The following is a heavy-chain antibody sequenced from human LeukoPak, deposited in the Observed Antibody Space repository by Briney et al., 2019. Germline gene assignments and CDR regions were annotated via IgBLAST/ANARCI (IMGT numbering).Heavy chain of an antibody. V-gene: IGHV4-61*01. J-gene: IGHJ4*02. D-gene: IGHD4-11*01. CDR1: GGSVSSGTYY. CDR3: ARDRVRGNSNPYFDY. CDR2: IYYSGST. Sequence: PSETLSLTCTISGGSVSSGTYYWSWIRQPPGKGLEWIGYIYYSGSTNYNPSLKSRVAISVDTSKNQFSLKLTSVTAADTAVYYCARDRVRGNSNPYFDYWGQGTLVTVSS.